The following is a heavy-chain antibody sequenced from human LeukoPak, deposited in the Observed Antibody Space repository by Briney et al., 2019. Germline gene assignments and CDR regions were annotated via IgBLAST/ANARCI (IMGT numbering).Heavy chain of an antibody. V-gene: IGHV4-59*01. D-gene: IGHD3-22*01. CDR1: GGSISSYY. J-gene: IGHJ4*02. CDR2: IYYSEGT. Sequence: SSETLSLTCTVSGGSISSYYVSWIRQPPGKGLEWIGYIYYSEGTNYNPSLKSRVTISVDTSKNQFSLKLSSVTAADTAVYYCARFYYDTSAYYYVLDYWGQGILVTVSS. CDR3: ARFYYDTSAYYYVLDY.